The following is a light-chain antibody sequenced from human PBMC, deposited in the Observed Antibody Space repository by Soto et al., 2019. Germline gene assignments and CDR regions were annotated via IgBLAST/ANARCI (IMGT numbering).Light chain of an antibody. V-gene: IGKV1-5*03. CDR3: QEYTNWPIS. J-gene: IGKJ5*01. CDR1: QSITTW. CDR2: KAT. Sequence: DIQMTQSAATVSASVGDRVTITCRASQSITTWLAWYQQKPGKAPKLLIYKATNLQSGVPSRFSGSGSGTEFTLTISSLQSEDFAVYYCQEYTNWPISFGQGTRLEIK.